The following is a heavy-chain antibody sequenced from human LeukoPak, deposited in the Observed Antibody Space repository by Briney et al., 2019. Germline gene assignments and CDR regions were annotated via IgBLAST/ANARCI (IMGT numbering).Heavy chain of an antibody. CDR1: GFTVSSNY. CDR3: ARDKIVGATVLDY. D-gene: IGHD1-26*01. CDR2: MKQDGSEE. J-gene: IGHJ4*02. V-gene: IGHV3-7*03. Sequence: TGGSLRLSCAASGFTVSSNYMSWVRQAPGKGLEWVANMKQDGSEEYYVDSVKGRFTISRDNAKNSLYLQMNSLRAEDTAVYYCARDKIVGATVLDYWGQGSLVTVSS.